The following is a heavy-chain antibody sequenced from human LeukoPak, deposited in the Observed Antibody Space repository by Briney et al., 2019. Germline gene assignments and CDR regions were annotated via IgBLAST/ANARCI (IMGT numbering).Heavy chain of an antibody. V-gene: IGHV1-18*04. D-gene: IGHD1-26*01. Sequence: ASVKVSCKASGYTFTGYYMHWVRQAPGQGLEWMGWIGAYNGNTNYAQNLQGRVTMTTDTSMNTAYMDLRSLTFDDTAVYYCARIVLGYTGTYSCDYWGQGTLVTVSS. CDR3: ARIVLGYTGTYSCDY. J-gene: IGHJ4*02. CDR1: GYTFTGYY. CDR2: IGAYNGNT.